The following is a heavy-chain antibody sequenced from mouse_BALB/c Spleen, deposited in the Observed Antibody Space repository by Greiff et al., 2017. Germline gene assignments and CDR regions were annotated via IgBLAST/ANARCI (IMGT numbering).Heavy chain of an antibody. CDR1: GFSLTSYG. CDR2: IWSGGST. D-gene: IGHD1-1*02. V-gene: IGHV2-2*02. J-gene: IGHJ4*01. Sequence: VKLMESGPGLVQPSQSLSITCTVSGFSLTSYGVHWVRQSPGKGLEWLGVIWSGGSTDYNAAFISRLSISKDNSKSQVFFKMNSLQANDTAIYYCARTPYGAYAMDYWGQGTSVTVSS. CDR3: ARTPYGAYAMDY.